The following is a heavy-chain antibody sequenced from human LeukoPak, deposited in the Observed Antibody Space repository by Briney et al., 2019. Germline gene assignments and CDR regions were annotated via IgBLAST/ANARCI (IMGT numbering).Heavy chain of an antibody. V-gene: IGHV3-7*02. J-gene: IGHJ4*02. D-gene: IGHD6-19*01. Sequence: GGSLRLSCEASGFTFSTSWMSWARQAPGKGLEWVANIKPDGSEIYYVDAVKGRFTISRDNAKNSLYLQMNSLRADDTAVYYCTRSLDYWGQGTLVTVSS. CDR3: TRSLDY. CDR1: GFTFSTSW. CDR2: IKPDGSEI.